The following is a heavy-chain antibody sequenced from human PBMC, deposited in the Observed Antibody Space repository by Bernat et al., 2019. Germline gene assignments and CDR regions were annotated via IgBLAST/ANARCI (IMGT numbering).Heavy chain of an antibody. D-gene: IGHD2-15*01. CDR3: TRQGGGFDFDS. V-gene: IGHV3-73*02. Sequence: EVQLVESGGGLVQPGGSLKLSCAASGFTFSSSAVHWVRQASGKGLEWVGRIRSKANSYATVFAASVKGRFTISRDDSKNTAYLQMNSLKTEDTAVYYCTRQGGGFDFDSWGQGTLVTVSS. J-gene: IGHJ4*02. CDR1: GFTFSSSA. CDR2: IRSKANSYAT.